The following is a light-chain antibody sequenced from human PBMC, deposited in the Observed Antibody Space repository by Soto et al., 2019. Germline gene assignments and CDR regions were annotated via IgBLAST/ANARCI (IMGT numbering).Light chain of an antibody. CDR1: QSLLHSNGFNY. CDR2: MAS. J-gene: IGKJ1*01. Sequence: EIVVTQSPLSLPVILGEPASISCRSSQSLLHSNGFNYLDWYLQRPGQSPQLLIYMASSRASGVPDRFSGSGSGTDFTLTITRVEAEDVGIYYCMQDVQTPGSFGQGTKVDIK. CDR3: MQDVQTPGS. V-gene: IGKV2-28*01.